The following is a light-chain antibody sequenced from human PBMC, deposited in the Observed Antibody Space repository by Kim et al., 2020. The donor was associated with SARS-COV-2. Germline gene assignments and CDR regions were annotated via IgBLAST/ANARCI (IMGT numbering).Light chain of an antibody. CDR1: SSNIGNNY. Sequence: SVLTQPPSVSAAPGQKVTISCSGSSSNIGNNYVYWYQQLPGTAPKLLIYDNNKRPSGIPDRFSGSKSGTSATLGITGLQTGDEADYYCGTWDSSLSAGVLGGGTQLNVL. CDR2: DNN. J-gene: IGLJ3*02. V-gene: IGLV1-51*01. CDR3: GTWDSSLSAGV.